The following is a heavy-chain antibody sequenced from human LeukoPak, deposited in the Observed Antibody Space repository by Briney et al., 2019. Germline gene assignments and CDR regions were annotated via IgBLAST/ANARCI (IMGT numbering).Heavy chain of an antibody. Sequence: SQTLSLTCAISGDSVSSNSAAWNWIRQSPSRGLEWLGRTYYRSKWYNDYAVSVKSRITINPDTSKNQFSLQLNSVTPEDTAVYYCARDLAAAGTEFNWFDPWGQGTLVTVSS. D-gene: IGHD6-13*01. J-gene: IGHJ5*02. CDR1: GDSVSSNSAA. CDR3: ARDLAAAGTEFNWFDP. V-gene: IGHV6-1*01. CDR2: TYYRSKWYN.